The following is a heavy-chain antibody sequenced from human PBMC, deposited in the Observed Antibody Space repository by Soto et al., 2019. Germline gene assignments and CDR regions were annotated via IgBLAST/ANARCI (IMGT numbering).Heavy chain of an antibody. CDR3: ARGGTYGPFDY. V-gene: IGHV3-64*02. CDR2: ISSNGGST. Sequence: GGSLRLSFAASGFTFSSYAMPWVRQAPGKGLEYVSAISSNGGSTYYADSVKGRFTISRDNYKNTLDLQMGSLRAEDMAVYYCARGGTYGPFDYWGQGTLVTVSS. J-gene: IGHJ4*02. D-gene: IGHD1-1*01. CDR1: GFTFSSYA.